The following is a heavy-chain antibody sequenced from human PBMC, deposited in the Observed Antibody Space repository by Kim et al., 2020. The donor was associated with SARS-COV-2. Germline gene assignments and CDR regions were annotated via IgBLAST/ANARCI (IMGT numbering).Heavy chain of an antibody. CDR2: IWYDGSNK. J-gene: IGHJ4*02. V-gene: IGHV3-33*01. CDR3: ARERVSQFFRLSGSYEAFDY. D-gene: IGHD1-26*01. CDR1: GFTFSSYG. Sequence: GGSLRLSCAASGFTFSSYGMHWVRQAPGKGLEWVAVIWYDGSNKYYADSVKGRFTISRDNSKNTLYLQMNSLRAEDTAVYYCARERVSQFFRLSGSYEAFDYWGQGTLVTVSS.